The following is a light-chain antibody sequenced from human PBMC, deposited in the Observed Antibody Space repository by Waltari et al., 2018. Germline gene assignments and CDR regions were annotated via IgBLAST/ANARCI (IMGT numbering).Light chain of an antibody. J-gene: IGLJ2*01. CDR1: SSDIGYYNY. Sequence: QAALTQPPSVSGSPGQSVTISCTGSSSDIGYYNYVSWYQQHPGKAPKFMLYDVNKRPSGVSDRFSGSKSGNPASLTISGLQAEDEADYYGSSYAGSNTYVLFGGGTRLTVL. V-gene: IGLV2-11*01. CDR3: SSYAGSNTYVL. CDR2: DVN.